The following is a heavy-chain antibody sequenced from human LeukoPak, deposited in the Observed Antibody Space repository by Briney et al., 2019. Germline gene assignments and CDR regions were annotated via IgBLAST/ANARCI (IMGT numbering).Heavy chain of an antibody. CDR1: GFTFSSYS. V-gene: IGHV3-48*04. CDR3: ARENTALGAFDI. Sequence: GGSLRLSCAASGFTFSSYSMNWVRQAPGKGLEWVSYISSSGSTIYYADSVKGRFTISRDNTKNSLYLQMNSLRAEDTAVYYCARENTALGAFDIWGQGTMVTVSS. J-gene: IGHJ3*02. CDR2: ISSSGSTI. D-gene: IGHD5-18*01.